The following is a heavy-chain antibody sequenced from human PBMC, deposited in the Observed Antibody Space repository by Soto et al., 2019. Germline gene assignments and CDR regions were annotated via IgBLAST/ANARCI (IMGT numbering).Heavy chain of an antibody. D-gene: IGHD4-17*01. Sequence: QVQLVQSGAEVKKPGSSVKVSCKASGGTFSSYAISWVRQAPGQGLEWMGGIIPIFGTANYAQKFQGRVTITADESTSTAYMELSSLRSEDTAVYYCARVWTVTTETYYYYGMDVWGQGTTVTVSS. CDR3: ARVWTVTTETYYYYGMDV. CDR2: IIPIFGTA. J-gene: IGHJ6*02. V-gene: IGHV1-69*01. CDR1: GGTFSSYA.